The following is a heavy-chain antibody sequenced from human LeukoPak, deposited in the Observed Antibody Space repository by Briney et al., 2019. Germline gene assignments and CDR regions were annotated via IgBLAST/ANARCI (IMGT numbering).Heavy chain of an antibody. Sequence: PSETLSLTCTVSGDSISGYYWGWIRQPPGKGLEWIGSVFYSGNTYYNPSLKSRVTMSVDTSKNQFSLKLSSVTAADTAVYYCARGLGYDSSGEVCPYFDYWGQGTLVTVSS. CDR1: GDSISGYY. CDR3: ARGLGYDSSGEVCPYFDY. V-gene: IGHV4-39*01. D-gene: IGHD3-22*01. CDR2: VFYSGNT. J-gene: IGHJ4*02.